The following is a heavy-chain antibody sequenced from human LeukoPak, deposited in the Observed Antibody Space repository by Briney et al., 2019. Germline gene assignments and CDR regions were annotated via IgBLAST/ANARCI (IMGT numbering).Heavy chain of an antibody. D-gene: IGHD3-22*01. CDR1: GFTVSSNY. V-gene: IGHV3-53*01. CDR3: AKDDSSGYYYDYAFDI. Sequence: GGSLRLSCAASGFTVSSNYMSWVRQAPGKGLEWVSVIYSGGSTYYADSVKGRFTISRDNSKNTLYLQMNSLRAEDTAVYYCAKDDSSGYYYDYAFDIWGQGTMVTVSS. J-gene: IGHJ3*02. CDR2: IYSGGST.